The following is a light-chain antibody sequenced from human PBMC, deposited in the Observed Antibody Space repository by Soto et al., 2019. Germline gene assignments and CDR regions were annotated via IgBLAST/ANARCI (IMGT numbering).Light chain of an antibody. CDR3: QHSYNSPTWT. J-gene: IGKJ1*01. CDR2: SVS. CDR1: HNIGNY. V-gene: IGKV1-39*01. Sequence: DIQMTQSPSSLSASVGDRVTITCRASHNIGNYLHWYQQQPGKAPKLLIYSVSTLQTGVPSRFSVSGSRTDFTITISSLHPEDFSTFYCQHSYNSPTWTFGQGSKVEIK.